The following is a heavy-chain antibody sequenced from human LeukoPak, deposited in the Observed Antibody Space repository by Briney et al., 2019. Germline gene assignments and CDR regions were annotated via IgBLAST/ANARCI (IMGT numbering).Heavy chain of an antibody. Sequence: SETLSLTCTVSGGSISSSSYYWGWIRQSPGKGLEWIGSIYYSGNTYYNPSLKSRVTISVDTSHNQFSLKLSSVTAADTAVYYCARHGSSGWYWVAFDIWGQGTMVTVSS. D-gene: IGHD6-19*01. V-gene: IGHV4-39*01. CDR1: GGSISSSSYY. J-gene: IGHJ3*02. CDR3: ARHGSSGWYWVAFDI. CDR2: IYYSGNT.